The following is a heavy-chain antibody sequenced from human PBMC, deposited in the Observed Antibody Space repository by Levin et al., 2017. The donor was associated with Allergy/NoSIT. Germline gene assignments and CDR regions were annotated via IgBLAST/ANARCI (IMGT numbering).Heavy chain of an antibody. D-gene: IGHD3-22*01. CDR2: IRNKEYGEKT. V-gene: IGHV3-49*04. Sequence: GGSLRLSCTVSGFIFRDYAISWVRQAPGKGLEWVAFIRNKEYGEKTQYAASVQGRFTISRDDSTGIAYLQMNSLTIEDTAVYYLIRGYSGYYAEYFYHWGQGTVVTVSS. CDR3: IRGYSGYYAEYFYH. CDR1: GFIFRDYA. J-gene: IGHJ1*01.